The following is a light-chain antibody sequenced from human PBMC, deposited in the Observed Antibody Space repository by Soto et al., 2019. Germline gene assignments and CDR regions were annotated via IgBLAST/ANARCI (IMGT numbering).Light chain of an antibody. CDR2: GVS. Sequence: ELVLTQSPVALSLSSGERATLSCRASQSVSSTLLTWYQQKPGQAPRLLIYGVSSRATGIPDRFSGSGSGTDFTLTISRVEPEDFAVYFCQLYGDSSWTSGQGSRVEIK. V-gene: IGKV3-20*01. CDR1: QSVSSTL. J-gene: IGKJ1*01. CDR3: QLYGDSSWT.